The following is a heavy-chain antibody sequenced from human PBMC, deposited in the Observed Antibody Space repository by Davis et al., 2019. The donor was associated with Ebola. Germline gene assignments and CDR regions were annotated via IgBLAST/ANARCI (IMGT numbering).Heavy chain of an antibody. Sequence: GESLKISCAASGFSFSGSAMHWVRQASGKGLEWVGRIRSKANSYATAYAASVKGRFTISRDNAKNSLYLQMNSLRAEDTAVYYCAKADPDFDYWGQGTLVTVSS. V-gene: IGHV3-73*01. CDR2: IRSKANSYAT. CDR3: AKADPDFDY. CDR1: GFSFSGSA. J-gene: IGHJ4*02.